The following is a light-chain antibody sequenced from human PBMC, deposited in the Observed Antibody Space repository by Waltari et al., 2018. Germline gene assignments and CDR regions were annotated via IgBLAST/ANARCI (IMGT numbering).Light chain of an antibody. CDR1: SSNIGDNY. V-gene: IGLV1-47*01. CDR3: AAWDDSLSGWV. CDR2: RNN. J-gene: IGLJ3*02. Sequence: QSVLTQPPSASGTPGQGVTISCSGSSSNIGDNYVYWYQQFPGTSPKLLIHRNNHRPSGFPDRVSGSKSGTSAFLVISGLRSEDEADYHCAAWDDSLSGWVFGGGTKLTVL.